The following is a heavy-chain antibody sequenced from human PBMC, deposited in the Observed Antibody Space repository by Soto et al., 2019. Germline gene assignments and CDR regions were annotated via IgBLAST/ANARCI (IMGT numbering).Heavy chain of an antibody. CDR2: IYTGST. Sequence: QVQLQESGPGLVKPSETLSLTCTVSGGPISSYYWNWIRQPPGKGLEWIGYIYTGSTNYNPSLKSRVTISVDTSKNHFSLKLSSVTAADTAVYYCARNHAFDIWGQGTMVTVSS. CDR1: GGPISSYY. J-gene: IGHJ3*02. V-gene: IGHV4-59*01. CDR3: ARNHAFDI.